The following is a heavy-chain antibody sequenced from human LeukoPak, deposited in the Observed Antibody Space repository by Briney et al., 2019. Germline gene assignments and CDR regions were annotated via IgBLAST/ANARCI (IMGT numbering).Heavy chain of an antibody. V-gene: IGHV1-3*01. Sequence: VASVKVSCKASGYTFTSYAMHWVRQAPGQRLEWMGWINAGNGSTKYSQKFQGRVTITRDTSASTAYMELSSLRSEDTAVYYCALQLPPVYWGQGTLVTVSS. CDR1: GYTFTSYA. J-gene: IGHJ4*02. CDR2: INAGNGST. CDR3: ALQLPPVY. D-gene: IGHD2-2*01.